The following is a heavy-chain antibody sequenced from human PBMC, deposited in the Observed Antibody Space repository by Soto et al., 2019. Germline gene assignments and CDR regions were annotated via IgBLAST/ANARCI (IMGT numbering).Heavy chain of an antibody. J-gene: IGHJ6*02. CDR3: AKDGSPKYYYGMDV. Sequence: GGSLRLSCAASGFTFSSYGMHWVRQAPGKGLEWVAVISYDGSNKYYADSVKGRFTISRDNSKNTLYLQMNSLRAEDTAVYYCAKDGSPKYYYGMDVWGQGTTVTVSS. CDR1: GFTFSSYG. CDR2: ISYDGSNK. D-gene: IGHD1-1*01. V-gene: IGHV3-30*18.